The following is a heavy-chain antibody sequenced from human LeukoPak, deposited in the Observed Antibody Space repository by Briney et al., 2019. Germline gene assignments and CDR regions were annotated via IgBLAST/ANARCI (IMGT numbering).Heavy chain of an antibody. V-gene: IGHV3-30*03. CDR2: ISYDGSNK. Sequence: PGGSLRLSCAASGFTFSSYGMHWVRQAPGKGLEWVAVISYDGSNKYYADSVKGRFTISRDNSKNTLYLQMNSLRAEDTAVYYCARSALSYSNYYFDYWGQGTLVTVSS. J-gene: IGHJ4*02. D-gene: IGHD4-11*01. CDR1: GFTFSSYG. CDR3: ARSALSYSNYYFDY.